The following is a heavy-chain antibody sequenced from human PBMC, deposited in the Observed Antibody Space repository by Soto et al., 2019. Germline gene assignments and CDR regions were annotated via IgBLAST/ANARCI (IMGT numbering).Heavy chain of an antibody. CDR3: ARDQRVVVPAATYNWFDP. CDR2: ISAYNGNT. Sequence: ASVKVSCKASGYTFTSYGISWVRQAPGQGLEWMGWISAYNGNTNYAQKLQGRVTMTTDTSTSTAYMELRSPRSDDTAVYYCARDQRVVVPAATYNWFDPWGQGTLVTVSS. J-gene: IGHJ5*02. D-gene: IGHD2-2*01. V-gene: IGHV1-18*04. CDR1: GYTFTSYG.